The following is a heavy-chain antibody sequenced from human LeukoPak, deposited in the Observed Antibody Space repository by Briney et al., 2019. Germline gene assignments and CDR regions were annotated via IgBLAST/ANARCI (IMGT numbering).Heavy chain of an antibody. Sequence: SVKVSCKASGVSFTFTSHAITWVRQAPGQGLEYMGGFIPIFGAATYAQKFQGRVTITTDESTRTVYMELSRLRSEDSAMYYCAGFFYDETNAAFDIWGQGTKVTV. CDR1: GVSFTFTSHA. J-gene: IGHJ3*02. D-gene: IGHD2/OR15-2a*01. CDR3: AGFFYDETNAAFDI. V-gene: IGHV1-69*05. CDR2: FIPIFGAA.